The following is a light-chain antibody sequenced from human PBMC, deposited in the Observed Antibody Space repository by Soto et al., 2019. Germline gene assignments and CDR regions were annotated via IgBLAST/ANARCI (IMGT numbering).Light chain of an antibody. Sequence: QSALTQPPSASGSPGQSVTISCTGTSSDIGAYNYVSWYQQHPGKAPKLMLHEVSKRPSGVPDRFSGAKSGNTASLTVSGLQAEDEADYYCSSYAGSNDRWVFGGGTNLTVL. CDR2: EVS. J-gene: IGLJ3*02. CDR3: SSYAGSNDRWV. CDR1: SSDIGAYNY. V-gene: IGLV2-8*01.